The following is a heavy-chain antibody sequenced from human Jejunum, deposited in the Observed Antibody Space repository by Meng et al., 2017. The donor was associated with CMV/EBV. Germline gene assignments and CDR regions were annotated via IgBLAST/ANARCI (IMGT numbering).Heavy chain of an antibody. Sequence: VASGFTLNNYEMKWVRQAPGKGLEWVSYINRGGSTMYYADSVKGRFTISRDNAKNSLFLQMNSLRVEDTAVYYCARVVKGGNYFDQWGQGTQVTVSS. J-gene: IGHJ4*02. V-gene: IGHV3-48*03. CDR2: INRGGSTM. CDR3: ARVVKGGNYFDQ. D-gene: IGHD1-26*01. CDR1: GFTLNNYE.